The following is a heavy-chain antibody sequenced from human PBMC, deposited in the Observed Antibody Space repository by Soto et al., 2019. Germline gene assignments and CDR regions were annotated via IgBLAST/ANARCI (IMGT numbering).Heavy chain of an antibody. Sequence: QVQLQESGPGLVKPSQTLSLTCTVSGGSISSGDYYWSWIRQPPGKGLEWIGYIYYSGSTYYNPSLKSRVTISVDTSKNQFSLKLSSVTAADTAVYYCARESSSSGYYYHDAFDIWGQGTMVTVSS. D-gene: IGHD3-22*01. CDR3: ARESSSSGYYYHDAFDI. V-gene: IGHV4-30-4*01. CDR2: IYYSGST. CDR1: GGSISSGDYY. J-gene: IGHJ3*02.